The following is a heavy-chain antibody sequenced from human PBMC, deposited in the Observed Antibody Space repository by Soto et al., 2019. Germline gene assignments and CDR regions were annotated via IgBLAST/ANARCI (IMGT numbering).Heavy chain of an antibody. V-gene: IGHV4-34*01. D-gene: IGHD5-18*01. CDR2: INHSGST. CDR1: GGSFSGYY. Sequence: SETLSLTCAVYGGSFSGYYWSWIRQPPGKGLEWIGEINHSGSTNYNPSLKSRVTISVDNAKNTLYLQMNSLRAEDTAVYYCARARRGYSYGYHAFDIWGQGTMVTVSS. J-gene: IGHJ3*02. CDR3: ARARRGYSYGYHAFDI.